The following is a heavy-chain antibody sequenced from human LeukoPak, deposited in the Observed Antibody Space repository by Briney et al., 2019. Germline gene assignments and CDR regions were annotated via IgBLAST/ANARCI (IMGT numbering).Heavy chain of an antibody. V-gene: IGHV4-30-4*08. CDR2: IYYSGST. Sequence: PSETLSPTCTVSGGSISSGDYYWSWIRQPPGKGLEWIGYIYYSGSTYYNPSPKSRVTISVDTSKNQFSLKLSSVTAADTAVYYCARSSADYDFWSGYPLLFDYWGQGTLVTVSS. CDR3: ARSSADYDFWSGYPLLFDY. CDR1: GGSISSGDYY. D-gene: IGHD3-3*01. J-gene: IGHJ4*02.